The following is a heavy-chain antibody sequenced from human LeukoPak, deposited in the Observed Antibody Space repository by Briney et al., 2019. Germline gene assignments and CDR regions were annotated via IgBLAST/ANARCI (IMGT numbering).Heavy chain of an antibody. J-gene: IGHJ4*02. CDR3: ARDGANYDIYFDY. CDR1: GFTFSSYA. V-gene: IGHV3-30*04. Sequence: GGSLRLSCAASGFTFSSYAMDWVRQAPGKGVERVAVISYDGSNKYYADSVKGRFTISRDNSKNTLYLQMNSLRAEDTAVYYCARDGANYDIYFDYWGQGTLVTVSS. CDR2: ISYDGSNK. D-gene: IGHD3-9*01.